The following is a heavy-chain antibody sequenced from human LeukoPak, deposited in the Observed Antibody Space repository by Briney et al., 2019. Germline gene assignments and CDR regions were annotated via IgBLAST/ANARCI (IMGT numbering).Heavy chain of an antibody. V-gene: IGHV3-15*01. CDR3: TTDRYRITGTMKERIY. Sequence: SGGSLRLSCAASGFTFSNAWMSWVRQAPGKGLEWVGRIKSKTDGGTTDYAAPVKGRFTISRDDSKNTLYLQMNSLKTEDTAVYYCTTDRYRITGTMKERIYWGQGTLVTVSS. CDR2: IKSKTDGGTT. J-gene: IGHJ4*02. CDR1: GFTFSNAW. D-gene: IGHD1-20*01.